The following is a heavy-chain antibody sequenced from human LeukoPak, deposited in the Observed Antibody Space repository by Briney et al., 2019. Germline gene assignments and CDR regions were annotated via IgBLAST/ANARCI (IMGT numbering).Heavy chain of an antibody. J-gene: IGHJ3*02. CDR1: GFTFSSYA. CDR2: ILNDGSNE. CDR3: VRGPSTGAFDI. V-gene: IGHV3-30-3*01. Sequence: GGSLRLSCAASGFTFSSYAIHWLRQAPGKGLEWVTFILNDGSNEYYADSVKGRFTISRDNSKNTLSLQMTSLRAEDTAVYYCVRGPSTGAFDIWGQGTMVTVSS. D-gene: IGHD7-27*01.